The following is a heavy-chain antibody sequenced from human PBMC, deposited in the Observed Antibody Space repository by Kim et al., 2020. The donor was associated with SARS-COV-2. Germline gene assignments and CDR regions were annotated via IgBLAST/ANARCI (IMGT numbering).Heavy chain of an antibody. CDR2: LYRGGVS. Sequence: GGSLRLSCGASGFNVSTNFMSWVRQAPGKGLEWLSILYRGGVSYYADSVKGRFTISRDNSRNTLFLQMNSLRVEDTAVYYCARGGAGRYFDHWGQGTLLTVSS. V-gene: IGHV3-53*01. J-gene: IGHJ4*02. CDR3: ARGGAGRYFDH. D-gene: IGHD3-16*01. CDR1: GFNVSTNF.